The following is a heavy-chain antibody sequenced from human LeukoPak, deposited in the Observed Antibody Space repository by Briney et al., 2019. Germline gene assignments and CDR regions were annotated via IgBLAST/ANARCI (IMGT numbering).Heavy chain of an antibody. CDR2: IYYSGST. CDR1: GGSISSDGYY. V-gene: IGHV4-31*03. CDR3: ARYSGSYYVGLSTFDY. D-gene: IGHD1-26*01. J-gene: IGHJ4*02. Sequence: SETLSLTCTVSGGSISSDGYYWSWIRQHPGKGLEWIGYIYYSGSTYYNPSLKSRVTISVDTSKNQFSLKLSSVTAADTAVYYCARYSGSYYVGLSTFDYWGQGTLVTVSS.